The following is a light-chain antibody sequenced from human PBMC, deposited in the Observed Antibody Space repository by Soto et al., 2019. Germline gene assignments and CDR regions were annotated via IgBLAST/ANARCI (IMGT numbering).Light chain of an antibody. CDR3: QQANSFPLT. Sequence: DIQMTQSPSSVSASVGERVTMTCWASQGLRSWLAWYQQNPGKAPKLLIYAASSLQIGVPSRFSGSGSGTEFTLTISSLQPEDFATYYCQQANSFPLTFGGGTKVEIK. J-gene: IGKJ4*01. CDR1: QGLRSW. CDR2: AAS. V-gene: IGKV1-12*01.